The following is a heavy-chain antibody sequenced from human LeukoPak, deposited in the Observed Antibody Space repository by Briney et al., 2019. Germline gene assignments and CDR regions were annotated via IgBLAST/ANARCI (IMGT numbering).Heavy chain of an antibody. CDR3: AKDRAVYYDFWSGYFDY. V-gene: IGHV3-23*01. Sequence: GGSLRLSCAASGFTFSSYAMGWVRQAPGRGLEWVSDISDSGGLTYYADSVKGRFTISRDNSKNTLFLLMNSLRVEDTAVYYCAKDRAVYYDFWSGYFDYWGQGTLVTVSS. CDR1: GFTFSSYA. D-gene: IGHD3-3*01. CDR2: ISDSGGLT. J-gene: IGHJ4*02.